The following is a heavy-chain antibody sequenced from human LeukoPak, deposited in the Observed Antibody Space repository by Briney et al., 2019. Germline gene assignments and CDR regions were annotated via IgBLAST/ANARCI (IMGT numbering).Heavy chain of an antibody. V-gene: IGHV3-30*18. D-gene: IGHD4-23*01. Sequence: PGGSLRLSCAASGFTFSSYGMHWVRQAPGKGLEWVAVISYDGSNKYYADSVKGRFTISRDNSKNTLYLQMNSLRAEDTAVYYCAKDPCQVANYGGNSAGCYFDYWGQGTLVTVSS. J-gene: IGHJ4*02. CDR3: AKDPCQVANYGGNSAGCYFDY. CDR1: GFTFSSYG. CDR2: ISYDGSNK.